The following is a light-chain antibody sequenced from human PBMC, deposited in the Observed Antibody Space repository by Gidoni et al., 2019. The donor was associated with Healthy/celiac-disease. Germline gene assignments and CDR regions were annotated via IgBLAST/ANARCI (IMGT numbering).Light chain of an antibody. Sequence: EMLLTQSPGTLSLPPGERATLSCRASQSVSSSYFAWYQQKPGQAPRLLIYGASSSATGIPDRFSGSGSWTDFTLTISSLDPEDFSVYYCQQYGSSPWTFGRGTKVEIK. CDR1: QSVSSSY. CDR3: QQYGSSPWT. V-gene: IGKV3-20*01. CDR2: GAS. J-gene: IGKJ1*01.